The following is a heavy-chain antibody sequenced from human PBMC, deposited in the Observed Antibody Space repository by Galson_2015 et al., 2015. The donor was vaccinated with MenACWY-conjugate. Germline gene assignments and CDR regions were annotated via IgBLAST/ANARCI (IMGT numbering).Heavy chain of an antibody. V-gene: IGHV3-53*01. CDR3: ARVGGSSLAPFDY. CDR2: IYSGGDT. Sequence: SLRLSCAVSGFTFSRYWMHWVRQAPGKGLEWVSIIYSGGDTYYADSVKGRFTISRDNSKNTLYLQMNYLRAEDTAVYYYARVGGSSLAPFDYWGQGTLVTVSS. J-gene: IGHJ4*02. CDR1: GFTFSRYW. D-gene: IGHD6-6*01.